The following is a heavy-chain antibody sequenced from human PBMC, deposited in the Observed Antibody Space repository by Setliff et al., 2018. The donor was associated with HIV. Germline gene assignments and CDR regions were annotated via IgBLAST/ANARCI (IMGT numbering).Heavy chain of an antibody. CDR3: AREGSPIYYFDY. J-gene: IGHJ4*02. V-gene: IGHV1-2*02. Sequence: ASVKVSCKASGYLFTGYYMHWVRQAPGQGLEWMGWINVNSGGTKYAQKFQGRVTMTRDTSISTAYMEVSSLRSDDTAVYYCAREGSPIYYFDYWSQGTLVTVP. CDR2: INVNSGGT. D-gene: IGHD3-10*01. CDR1: GYLFTGYY.